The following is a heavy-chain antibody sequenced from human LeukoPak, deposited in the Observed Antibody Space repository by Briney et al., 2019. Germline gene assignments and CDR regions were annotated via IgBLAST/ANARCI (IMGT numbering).Heavy chain of an antibody. J-gene: IGHJ6*03. Sequence: GGSLRLSCAASGFTFSSYAMHWVRQAPGKGLEYVSAMSSNGGSTYYANSVKGRFTISRDNSKNTLYLQMGSLRAEDMAVYYCARQGVPAPYYYYMDVWGKGTTVTVSS. D-gene: IGHD3-16*01. CDR2: MSSNGGST. V-gene: IGHV3-64*01. CDR1: GFTFSSYA. CDR3: ARQGVPAPYYYYMDV.